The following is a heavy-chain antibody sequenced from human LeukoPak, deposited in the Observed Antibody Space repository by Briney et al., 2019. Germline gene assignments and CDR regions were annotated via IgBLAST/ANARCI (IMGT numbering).Heavy chain of an antibody. D-gene: IGHD6-13*01. CDR1: GFTFSSYA. CDR3: ARGTVPAAALYPFDY. J-gene: IGHJ4*02. CDR2: ISYDGSNK. Sequence: GGSLRLSCAASGFTFSSYAMHWVRQAPGKGLEWVAVISYDGSNKYYADSVKGRFTISRDNSENTLYLQMNSLRAEDTAVYYCARGTVPAAALYPFDYWGQGTLVTVSS. V-gene: IGHV3-30*04.